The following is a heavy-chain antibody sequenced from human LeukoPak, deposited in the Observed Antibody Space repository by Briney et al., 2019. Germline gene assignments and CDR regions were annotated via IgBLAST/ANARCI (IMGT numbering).Heavy chain of an antibody. J-gene: IGHJ6*03. CDR1: GDSISSDNYD. D-gene: IGHD3-22*01. Sequence: SKTLSLTCTVSGDSISSDNYDWSWIRQPAGKGLEWIGRIYTSGSTKYNPSLKSRVTMSVDTSKNQFSLELSSVTAADTAVYYCAIVQRRYDSSGYYYGHYYYYYMDVWGKGATVTVSS. V-gene: IGHV4-61*02. CDR3: AIVQRRYDSSGYYYGHYYYYYMDV. CDR2: IYTSGST.